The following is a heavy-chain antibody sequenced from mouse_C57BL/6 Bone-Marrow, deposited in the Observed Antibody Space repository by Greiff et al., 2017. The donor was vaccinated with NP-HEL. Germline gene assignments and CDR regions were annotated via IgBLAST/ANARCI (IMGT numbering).Heavy chain of an antibody. Sequence: EVQLQQSGPELVKPGASVKISCKASGYTFTDYYMNWVKQSHGKSLEWIGDINPNNGGTSYNQKFKGKATLTVDKSSSTAYMELRSLTSEDSAVYYCARLGWLLREGYFDYWGQGTTLTVSS. V-gene: IGHV1-26*01. CDR2: INPNNGGT. CDR3: ARLGWLLREGYFDY. CDR1: GYTFTDYY. D-gene: IGHD2-3*01. J-gene: IGHJ2*01.